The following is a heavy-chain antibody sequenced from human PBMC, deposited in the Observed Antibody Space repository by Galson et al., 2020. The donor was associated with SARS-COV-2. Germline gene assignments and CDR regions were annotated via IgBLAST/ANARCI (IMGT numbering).Heavy chain of an antibody. CDR1: GGSISSGAYY. D-gene: IGHD6-19*01. CDR2: IYYSGSA. CDR3: ARTSSGWYGSFYD. V-gene: IGHV4-31*03. J-gene: IGHJ4*02. Sequence: SQTLSLTCTVSGGSISSGAYYWSWIRQHPGKGLEWIGYIYYSGSAYYNPSLKSRVTISVDTSVNQFSLKLNSVTAADTAVYYCARTSSGWYGSFYDWGQGTVVTVSS.